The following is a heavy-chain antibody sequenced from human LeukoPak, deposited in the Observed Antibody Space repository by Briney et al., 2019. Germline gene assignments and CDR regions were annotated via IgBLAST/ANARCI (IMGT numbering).Heavy chain of an antibody. J-gene: IGHJ5*02. CDR2: INHNGST. V-gene: IGHV4-34*01. D-gene: IGHD6-13*01. CDR1: GGSFSGYY. Sequence: SETLSLTCTVHGGSFSGYYWSWIRQPPGKGLEWIGEINHNGSTNYNSSLRSRVTVSLDTSQNHFSLNLSSVTAADTALYYCARRYSSSWYGNWFDPWGQGTLVTVSS. CDR3: ARRYSSSWYGNWFDP.